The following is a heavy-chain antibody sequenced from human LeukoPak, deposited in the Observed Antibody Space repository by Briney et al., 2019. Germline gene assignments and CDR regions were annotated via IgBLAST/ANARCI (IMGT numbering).Heavy chain of an antibody. CDR3: AKDSYSKGDF. Sequence: GGSLRLSCAASGFTFSSYAMSWVRQAPGKGLEWVSSISSSGGNTYYADSVKGRFTISRDNAKNSLYLQMNSLRAEDTAVYYCAKDSYSKGDFWGQGVLVTVSS. V-gene: IGHV3-23*01. CDR1: GFTFSSYA. J-gene: IGHJ4*02. CDR2: ISSSGGNT. D-gene: IGHD6-13*01.